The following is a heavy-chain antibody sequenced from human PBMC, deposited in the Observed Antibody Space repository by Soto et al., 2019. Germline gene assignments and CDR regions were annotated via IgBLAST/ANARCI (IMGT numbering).Heavy chain of an antibody. CDR1: GFTFSSYG. Sequence: PGGSLRLSCAASGFTFSSYGMHGVRQAPGKGLEWVAVISYDGSNKYYADSVKGRFTISRDNSKNTLYLQMNSLRAEDTAVYYCAXDLVDTAMVPGYYGMDVWGQGTTVTVSS. CDR2: ISYDGSNK. CDR3: AXDLVDTAMVPGYYGMDV. J-gene: IGHJ6*02. D-gene: IGHD5-18*01. V-gene: IGHV3-30*18.